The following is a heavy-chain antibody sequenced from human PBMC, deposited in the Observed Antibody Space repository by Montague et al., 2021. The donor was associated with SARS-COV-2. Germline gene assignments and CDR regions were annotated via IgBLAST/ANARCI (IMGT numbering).Heavy chain of an antibody. CDR3: ARAYYGVNDAFDI. Sequence: SETLSLTCTVPGGSVNSGSLYWSWIRQPPGKGLEWIGYLYYGGSINYNPSLKSRVTISVDTSKNDFSLKLSSVTAADTAVYFCARAYYGVNDAFDIWGHGIMVTVSS. CDR2: LYYGGSI. CDR1: GGSVNSGSLY. J-gene: IGHJ3*02. V-gene: IGHV4-61*03. D-gene: IGHD2/OR15-2a*01.